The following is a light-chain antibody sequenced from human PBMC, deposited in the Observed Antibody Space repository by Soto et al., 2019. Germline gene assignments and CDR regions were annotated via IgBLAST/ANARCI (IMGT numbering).Light chain of an antibody. CDR2: TAS. CDR3: QQSFNNAWT. CDR1: QSISSH. Sequence: DLKMTQSPSSLSASVGDRVTITCRASQSISSHLHWYQQKPGKAPKLLISTASSLQTGVPSRFSGSGSGTDFTLTISSLQPEDFATYSCQQSFNNAWTFGQGTKVEMK. J-gene: IGKJ1*01. V-gene: IGKV1-39*01.